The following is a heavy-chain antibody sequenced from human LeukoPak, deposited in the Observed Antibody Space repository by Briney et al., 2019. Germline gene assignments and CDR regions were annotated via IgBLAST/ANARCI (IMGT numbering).Heavy chain of an antibody. Sequence: SETLSLTCTVSGGSISSYYWSWLRQPAGKGLEWIGRIYTSGSTNYNPSLKSRVTMSVDTSKNQFSLKLSSVTAADTGVYYYAITDIVVVPAAAKAEYFQHWGQGTLVTVSS. J-gene: IGHJ1*01. CDR1: GGSISSYY. CDR2: IYTSGST. CDR3: AITDIVVVPAAAKAEYFQH. D-gene: IGHD2-2*01. V-gene: IGHV4-4*07.